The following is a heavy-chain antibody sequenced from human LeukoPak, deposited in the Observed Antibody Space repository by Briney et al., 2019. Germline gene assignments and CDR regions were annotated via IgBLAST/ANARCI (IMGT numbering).Heavy chain of an antibody. D-gene: IGHD4-17*01. J-gene: IGHJ5*02. CDR2: IYHSGST. Sequence: SETLSLTCTVSGGSISSYYWSCIRQPPGKGLECIGYIYHSGSTNYNPSHKSRVTISVDTSKNQFSLKLSSVTAADTAVYYCARYGDTRFDPWGQGTLVTVSS. CDR1: GGSISSYY. CDR3: ARYGDTRFDP. V-gene: IGHV4-59*01.